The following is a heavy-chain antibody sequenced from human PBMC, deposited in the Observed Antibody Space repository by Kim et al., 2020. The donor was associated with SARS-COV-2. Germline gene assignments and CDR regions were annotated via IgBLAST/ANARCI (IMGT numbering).Heavy chain of an antibody. D-gene: IGHD4-17*01. Sequence: VDSVKGRFTISRDNDKNSLYLQMNSLRAEDTAVYYCACYGDYVSDAFDIWGEGTMVTVSS. CDR3: ACYGDYVSDAFDI. J-gene: IGHJ3*02. V-gene: IGHV3-7*01.